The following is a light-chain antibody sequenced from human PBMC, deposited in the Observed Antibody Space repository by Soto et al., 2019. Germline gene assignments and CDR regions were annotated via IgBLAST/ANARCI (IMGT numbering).Light chain of an antibody. CDR3: QQYGSSSPWT. Sequence: DIQMTQSPSTLSASVGDRVTITCRASQSISSWLAWYQQKPGRAPKLLIYKASSLETGVPSRFSGSGSGTQLTLIISSLQPDDFASYYCQQYGSSSPWTFVQGTMVEIK. CDR1: QSISSW. CDR2: KAS. J-gene: IGKJ1*01. V-gene: IGKV1-5*03.